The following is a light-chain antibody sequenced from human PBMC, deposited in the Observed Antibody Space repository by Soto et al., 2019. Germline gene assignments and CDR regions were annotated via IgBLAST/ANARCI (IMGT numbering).Light chain of an antibody. Sequence: EIVVTQYAATVSLTPGERTTLSSRASQSVSSYLAWYQQKPGQAPRLLIYDASNRATGIPARFSGSGSGTDFTLTISSLEPEDFAVYYCQQRSNLPPITSGQGTRPEI. CDR1: QSVSSY. J-gene: IGKJ5*01. V-gene: IGKV3-11*01. CDR2: DAS. CDR3: QQRSNLPPIT.